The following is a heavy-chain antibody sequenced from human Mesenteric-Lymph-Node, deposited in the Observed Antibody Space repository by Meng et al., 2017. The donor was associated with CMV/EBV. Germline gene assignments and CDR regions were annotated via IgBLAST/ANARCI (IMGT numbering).Heavy chain of an antibody. Sequence: GESLKISCAASGFTFGSYALSWVRQAPGRGLEWVSFIRSKPDGGTTEYAASVKGRFTISRDDSKSIAYLQMNSLKSEDTAVYYCTSESRARDYGMDVWGQGTTVTVSS. D-gene: IGHD3-10*01. CDR2: IRSKPDGGTT. CDR1: GFTFGSYA. V-gene: IGHV3-49*04. CDR3: TSESRARDYGMDV. J-gene: IGHJ6*02.